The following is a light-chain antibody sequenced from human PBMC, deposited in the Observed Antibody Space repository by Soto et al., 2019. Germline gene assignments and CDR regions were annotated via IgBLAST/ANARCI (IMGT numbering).Light chain of an antibody. J-gene: IGLJ2*01. CDR2: DDS. CDR3: QVWDSTTDHAI. Sequence: SYTLTQPPSVSVAPGQTATFACGGHNIGSKSVHWYQQKPGQAPVLVVYDDSDRPPGIPERFSGSNSQNTATLTITRVEAGDEAHYYCQVWDSTTDHAIFGGGTQLTVL. CDR1: NIGSKS. V-gene: IGLV3-21*02.